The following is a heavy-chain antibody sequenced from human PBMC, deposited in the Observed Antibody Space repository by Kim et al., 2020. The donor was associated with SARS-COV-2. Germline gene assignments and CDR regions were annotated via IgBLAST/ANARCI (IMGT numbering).Heavy chain of an antibody. J-gene: IGHJ4*01. V-gene: IGHV4-34*01. D-gene: IGHD3-22*01. CDR2: INHSGST. Sequence: SETLSLICAVYGGSFSGYYWSWIRQPPGKGLEWIGEINHSGSTNYNPSLKSRVTISVDTSKNQFSLKLSSVTAADTAVYYCARAKGYYYDSSGYIDYWG. CDR3: ARAKGYYYDSSGYIDY. CDR1: GGSFSGYY.